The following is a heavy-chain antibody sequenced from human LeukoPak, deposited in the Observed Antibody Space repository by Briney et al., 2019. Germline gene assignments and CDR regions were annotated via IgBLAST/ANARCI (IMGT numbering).Heavy chain of an antibody. J-gene: IGHJ5*02. CDR2: IYSTRST. CDR3: ARADPNASGYFYRFNWFDP. D-gene: IGHD3-10*01. V-gene: IGHV4-59*12. Sequence: SETLSLTCTVSGGSMSSYYWDWVRQPPGKGREWVGNIYSTRSTDYNPSLTSRVTISLDTSKFQFSLRLNSVTAADTAVYYCARADPNASGYFYRFNWFDPWGQGTLVTVSS. CDR1: GGSMSSYY.